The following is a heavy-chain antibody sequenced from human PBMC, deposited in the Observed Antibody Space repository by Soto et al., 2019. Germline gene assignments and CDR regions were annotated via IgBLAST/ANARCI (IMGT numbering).Heavy chain of an antibody. CDR3: ARDPGIAVARSINWFDP. D-gene: IGHD6-19*01. J-gene: IGHJ5*02. CDR1: GFTFSSYG. V-gene: IGHV3-33*01. Sequence: PGGSLRLSCAASGFTFSSYGMHWVRQAPGKGLEWVAVIWYDGSNKYYADSVKGRFTISRDNSKNTLYLQMNSLRAEDTAVYYCARDPGIAVARSINWFDPWGQGTLVTVSS. CDR2: IWYDGSNK.